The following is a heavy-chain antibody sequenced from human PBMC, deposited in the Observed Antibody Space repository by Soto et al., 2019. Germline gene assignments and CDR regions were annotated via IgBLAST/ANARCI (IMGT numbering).Heavy chain of an antibody. D-gene: IGHD1-20*01. J-gene: IGHJ6*02. Sequence: GGSLRLSCEASGFTLSSYSMNWARQAPGQGLEWVSYISSSSSTIYYADSVKGRFTISRDNAKNSLYLQMNSLRDEDTAVYYCARNNPRSPGWDVWGQGSTVTVPS. V-gene: IGHV3-48*02. CDR1: GFTLSSYS. CDR2: ISSSSSTI. CDR3: ARNNPRSPGWDV.